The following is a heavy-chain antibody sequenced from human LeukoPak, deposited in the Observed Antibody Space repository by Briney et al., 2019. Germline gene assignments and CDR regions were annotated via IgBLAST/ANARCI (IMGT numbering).Heavy chain of an antibody. CDR2: INPNSGGT. Sequence: GASVKVSCKASGYTFTGYYMHWVRQAPGQGLEWMGWINPNSGGTNYAQKFQGRVTMTRDTSISTAYMELSRLRSDDTAVCYCARYKERFLEWFYNWFDPWGQGTLVTVSS. D-gene: IGHD3-3*01. J-gene: IGHJ5*02. CDR1: GYTFTGYY. V-gene: IGHV1-2*02. CDR3: ARYKERFLEWFYNWFDP.